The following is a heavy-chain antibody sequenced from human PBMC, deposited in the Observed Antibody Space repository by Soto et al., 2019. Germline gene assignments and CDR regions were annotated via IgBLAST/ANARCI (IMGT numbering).Heavy chain of an antibody. D-gene: IGHD6-6*01. CDR3: VWQLDVWYFDL. J-gene: IGHJ2*01. CDR2: IKQDGSEK. Sequence: GESLKISCAASGFTFSSYWMSWVRQAPGKGLEWVANIKQDGSEKYYVDSVKGRFTISRDNAKNSLYLQMNSLRAEDTAVYYCVWQLDVWYFDLWGRGTLVTVSS. CDR1: GFTFSSYW. V-gene: IGHV3-7*01.